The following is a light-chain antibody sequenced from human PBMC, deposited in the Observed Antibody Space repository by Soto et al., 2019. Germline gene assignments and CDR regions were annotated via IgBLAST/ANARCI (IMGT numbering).Light chain of an antibody. CDR1: QSVSSSY. V-gene: IGKV3-20*01. J-gene: IGKJ3*01. CDR3: PQYCSSLFT. CDR2: GAS. Sequence: EIVLTQSPGTLSLSPGERATLSCRASQSVSSSYLAWYQQKPGQAPRLLIYGASSRATGIPDRFSGSGSGTDFTLTISRLEHEEFAVYYCPQYCSSLFTFGPGTKVDIK.